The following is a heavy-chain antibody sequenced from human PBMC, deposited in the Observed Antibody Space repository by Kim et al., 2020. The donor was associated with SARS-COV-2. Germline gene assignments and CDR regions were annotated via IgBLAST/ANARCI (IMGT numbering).Heavy chain of an antibody. Sequence: DGTLTTDADSVKGRFTISRDNAKNTLYVQRNSRRLEDTAMYFCARGMGDYWGQGTLVTVSS. V-gene: IGHV3-74*01. J-gene: IGHJ4*02. CDR2: DGTLT. D-gene: IGHD2-8*01. CDR3: ARGMGDY.